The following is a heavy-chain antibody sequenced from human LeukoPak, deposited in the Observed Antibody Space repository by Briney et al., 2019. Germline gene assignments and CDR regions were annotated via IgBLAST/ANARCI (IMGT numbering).Heavy chain of an antibody. J-gene: IGHJ5*02. CDR1: GYPFTSYY. Sequence: PWASVKVSFKASGYPFTSYYMHWVRPAPGQGLEWMGLINPTGGSTGYAQKFQGRVTMTRDMSTSTDYMELSSLRSEDTAIYYCARDNSVGDNAWWFDPWGQGTLVTVSS. D-gene: IGHD1-26*01. V-gene: IGHV1-46*01. CDR3: ARDNSVGDNAWWFDP. CDR2: INPTGGST.